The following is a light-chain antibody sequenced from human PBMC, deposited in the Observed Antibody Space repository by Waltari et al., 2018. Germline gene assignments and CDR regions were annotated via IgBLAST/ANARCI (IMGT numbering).Light chain of an antibody. CDR2: EVS. CDR1: SRAVGGYNY. Sequence: QSALTQPASVSGSPGQSITISCTGPSRAVGGYNYVSWYQQHPGKAPKLMIYEVSNRPSGVSNRFSGSKSGNTASLTISGLQAEDEADYYCSSYTSSSTLEVFGGGTKLTVL. J-gene: IGLJ2*01. V-gene: IGLV2-14*01. CDR3: SSYTSSSTLEV.